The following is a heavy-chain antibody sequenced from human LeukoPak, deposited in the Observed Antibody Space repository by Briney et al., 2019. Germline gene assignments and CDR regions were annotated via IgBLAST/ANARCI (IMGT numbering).Heavy chain of an antibody. V-gene: IGHV4-59*01. CDR2: IYYSGST. CDR1: GGSISNYY. Sequence: SETLSLTCTVSGGSISNYYWNWIRQPPGKGLEWIGYIYYSGSTNYNPSLKSRVTISVDTSKNQFSLKLSSVTAADTAVYYRARDDYGDNFDYWGQGTLVTVSS. D-gene: IGHD4-17*01. J-gene: IGHJ4*02. CDR3: ARDDYGDNFDY.